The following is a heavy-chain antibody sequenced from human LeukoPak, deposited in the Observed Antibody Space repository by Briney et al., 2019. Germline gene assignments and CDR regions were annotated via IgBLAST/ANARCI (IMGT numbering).Heavy chain of an antibody. J-gene: IGHJ4*02. D-gene: IGHD1-26*01. CDR3: ARDAPYPGYSGSYDY. Sequence: GGSLRLSCAASGFTFDDYAMHWVRQAPGKGLEWVSLISGDGGSTYYADSVKGRFTISRDNSKNTLYLQMGSLRAEDMAVYYCARDAPYPGYSGSYDYWGQGTLVTVSS. CDR2: ISGDGGST. CDR1: GFTFDDYA. V-gene: IGHV3-43*02.